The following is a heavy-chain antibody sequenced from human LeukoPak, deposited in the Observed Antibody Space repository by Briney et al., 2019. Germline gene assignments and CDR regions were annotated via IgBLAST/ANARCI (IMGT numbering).Heavy chain of an antibody. V-gene: IGHV4-4*02. CDR3: SRESGPYSPFGH. Sequence: SGTLSLTCGVSGGSITTTNYWSWLRQAPGRGLEWIGEISLSGYTGFNPSLRGRATMSLDESKNHLSLTLTSVTAADTAIYYCSRESGPYSPFGHWGQGILVTVTT. CDR2: ISLSGYT. D-gene: IGHD1-26*01. J-gene: IGHJ4*02. CDR1: GGSITTTNY.